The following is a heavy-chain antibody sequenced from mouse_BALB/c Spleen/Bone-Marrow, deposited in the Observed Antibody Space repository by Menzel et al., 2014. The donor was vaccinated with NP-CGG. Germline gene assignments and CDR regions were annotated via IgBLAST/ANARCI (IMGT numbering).Heavy chain of an antibody. V-gene: IGHV4-1*02. CDR3: ARLNYYGNLFV. Sequence: DVHLVESGGGLVQPGGSLKLSCAASGFEFSRFWMSWVRQAPGKGLEWIGEINPDSSTINYTPSLKDKFIISRDNAKNTLYLQMSKVRSEDTALYYCARLNYYGNLFVWGAGTTVTVSS. CDR2: INPDSSTI. CDR1: GFEFSRFW. J-gene: IGHJ1*01. D-gene: IGHD1-1*01.